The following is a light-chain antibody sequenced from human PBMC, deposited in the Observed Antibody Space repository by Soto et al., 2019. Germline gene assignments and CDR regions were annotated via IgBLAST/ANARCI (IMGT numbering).Light chain of an antibody. Sequence: QSALTQPASVSGSPGQSITISCTGTSSDVGSYNLVSWYQQHPGKAPKLMIYEGSKRPSGVSNRFSGSKSGNTASLTISGLQAEDEADYYCCPYAGSSSYVFGTGTKVPVX. CDR3: CPYAGSSSYV. CDR2: EGS. J-gene: IGLJ1*01. V-gene: IGLV2-23*01. CDR1: SSDVGSYNL.